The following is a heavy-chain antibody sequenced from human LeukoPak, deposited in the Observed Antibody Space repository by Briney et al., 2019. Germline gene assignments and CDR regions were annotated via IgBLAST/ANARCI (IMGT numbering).Heavy chain of an antibody. CDR1: GFTLSSYW. CDR3: ARDFMYTVNCAGC. Sequence: GGSLRLSCAASGFTLSSYWMSWLRQAPGKGLEWVANIKQVGSEKYYVASVKGRFTISRDNAKNSLYLQMNSLRAEDTAVYYCARDFMYTVNCAGCCGQGTLVTVSS. J-gene: IGHJ4*02. D-gene: IGHD2-2*02. V-gene: IGHV3-7*01. CDR2: IKQVGSEK.